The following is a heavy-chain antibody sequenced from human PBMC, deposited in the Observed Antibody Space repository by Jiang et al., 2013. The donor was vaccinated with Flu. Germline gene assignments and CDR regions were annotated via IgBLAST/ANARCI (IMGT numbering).Heavy chain of an antibody. V-gene: IGHV1-8*01. D-gene: IGHD4-17*01. CDR2: MNPNSGNT. Sequence: EVKKPGASVKVSCKASGYTFTSYDINWVRQATGQGLEWMGWMNPNSGNTGYAQKFQGRVTMTRNTSISTAYMELSSLRSGDTAVYYCARVGATVTFIKAFDIWGQGTMVTVSS. J-gene: IGHJ3*02. CDR1: GYTFTSYD. CDR3: ARVGATVTFIKAFDI.